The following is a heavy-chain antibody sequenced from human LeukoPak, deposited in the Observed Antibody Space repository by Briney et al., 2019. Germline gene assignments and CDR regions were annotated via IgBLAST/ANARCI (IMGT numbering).Heavy chain of an antibody. CDR3: ARESDAWYSSSSGVDY. D-gene: IGHD6-6*01. J-gene: IGHJ4*02. V-gene: IGHV3-21*01. Sequence: GGSLRRSCAASGFTFSSYSMNWVRQAPGKGLEWVSSISSSSSYIYYADSVKGRFTISRDNAKNSLYLQMNSLRAEDTAVYYCARESDAWYSSSSGVDYWGQGTLVTVSS. CDR1: GFTFSSYS. CDR2: ISSSSSYI.